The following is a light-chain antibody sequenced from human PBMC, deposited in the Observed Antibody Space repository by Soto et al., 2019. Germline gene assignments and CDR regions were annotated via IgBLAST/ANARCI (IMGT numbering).Light chain of an antibody. CDR2: DVS. CDR3: SSYGASSTL. CDR1: SSDIGLYNH. J-gene: IGLJ2*01. Sequence: QSALTQPASVSGSPGQSITIPCTGSSSDIGLYNHVSWYQQQPGKAPKLLIYDVSYRPSGISDRFSGSKSGNTASLTISVLQPEDEADYYCSSYGASSTLFGGGTKLTVL. V-gene: IGLV2-14*03.